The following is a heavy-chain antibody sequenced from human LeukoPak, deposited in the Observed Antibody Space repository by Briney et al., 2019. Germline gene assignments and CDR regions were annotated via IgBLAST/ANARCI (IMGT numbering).Heavy chain of an antibody. J-gene: IGHJ4*02. D-gene: IGHD4-17*01. CDR2: ISYDGSNK. Sequence: GGSLRLSCAASGFTFSSYGMHWVRQAPGKGLEWVAVISYDGSNKYYADSVKGRFTISRDNSKNTLYLQMNSLRAEDTAVYYCAKDYGDYEVAYWGQGTLVTVSS. CDR1: GFTFSSYG. CDR3: AKDYGDYEVAY. V-gene: IGHV3-30*18.